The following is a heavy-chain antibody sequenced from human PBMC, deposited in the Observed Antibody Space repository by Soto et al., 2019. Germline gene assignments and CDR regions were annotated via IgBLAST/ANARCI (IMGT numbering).Heavy chain of an antibody. CDR2: IIPTLGTT. CDR1: GGSFSKFA. J-gene: IGHJ6*02. V-gene: IGHV1-69*01. Sequence: QVQLVQSGTEVKTPGSSVKVSCKASGGSFSKFAINWVRQAPGQGLEWMGGIIPTLGTTDYAHKFQGRVTINADEATRTAYMELSGLRSEDTAVYYCARDDATHCGDDCYRYFYYGMDVWGQGTTVTVSS. CDR3: ARDDATHCGDDCYRYFYYGMDV. D-gene: IGHD2-21*02.